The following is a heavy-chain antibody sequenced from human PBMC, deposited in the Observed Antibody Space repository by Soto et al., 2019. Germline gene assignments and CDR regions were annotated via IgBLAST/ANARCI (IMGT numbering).Heavy chain of an antibody. V-gene: IGHV4-59*01. CDR1: GGSISSYY. Sequence: SETLSLTCTVSGGSISSYYSSWIRQPPGKGLEWIGYIYYSGSTNYNPSLKSRVTISVDTSKNQFSLKLSSVTAADTAVYYCARSGGPVGFDYCGQGTLVTVS. D-gene: IGHD3-16*01. CDR3: ARSGGPVGFDY. J-gene: IGHJ4*02. CDR2: IYYSGST.